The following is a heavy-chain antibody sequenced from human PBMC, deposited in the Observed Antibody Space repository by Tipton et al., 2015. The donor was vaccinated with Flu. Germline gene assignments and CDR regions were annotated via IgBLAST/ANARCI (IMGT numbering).Heavy chain of an antibody. CDR2: INPSGRST. V-gene: IGHV1-46*01. CDR3: ASAIQITMIPGAKLAYGMDV. Sequence: QLVQSGAEVKKPGASVTVSCKASGYTFSSYYMHWVRQAPGQGLEWMGIINPSGRSTDYAQRFQGRVTMTRDTSTSTVYMELSSLRFEDTAVYYCASAIQITMIPGAKLAYGMDVWRQGTTVTVSS. D-gene: IGHD3-10*01. J-gene: IGHJ6*02. CDR1: GYTFSSYY.